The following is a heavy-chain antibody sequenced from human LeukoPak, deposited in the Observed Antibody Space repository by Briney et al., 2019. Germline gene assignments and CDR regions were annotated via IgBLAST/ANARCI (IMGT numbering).Heavy chain of an antibody. CDR3: ARGGFGELLYYYYGMDA. V-gene: IGHV3-74*01. J-gene: IGHJ6*02. CDR2: INNDGSST. CDR1: GFTFSNYW. D-gene: IGHD3-10*01. Sequence: GGSLRLSCAASGFTFSNYWMHWVRQAPGKGLVWVSRINNDGSSTSYADSVKGRFTISRDNAKNTLYLQMNSLRAEDTGVYYCARGGFGELLYYYYGMDAWGQGTTVTVSS.